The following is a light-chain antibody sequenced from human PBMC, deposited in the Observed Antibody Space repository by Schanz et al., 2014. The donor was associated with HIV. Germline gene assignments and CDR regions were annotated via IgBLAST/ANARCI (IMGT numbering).Light chain of an antibody. Sequence: EIVLTQSPGTLSLSPGERATLSCRASQSVSSSYLAWYQQKPGQAPRLLIYGASSRATGIPDRFSGSGFGTDFTLTINRVEPADFAVYYCQQYGSSPWTFGQGTKVEIK. J-gene: IGKJ1*01. CDR3: QQYGSSPWT. CDR1: QSVSSSY. V-gene: IGKV3-20*01. CDR2: GAS.